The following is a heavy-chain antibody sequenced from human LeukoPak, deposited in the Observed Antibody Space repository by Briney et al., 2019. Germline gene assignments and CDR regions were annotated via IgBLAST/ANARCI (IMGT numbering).Heavy chain of an antibody. CDR3: ARVPIVVVPAATSPFNYYYYGMDV. V-gene: IGHV4-31*03. J-gene: IGHJ6*02. CDR1: GGSISSGGYY. D-gene: IGHD2-2*01. CDR2: IYYSGST. Sequence: PSETLSLTCTVSGGSISSGGYYWSWIRQYPGKGLEWIGYIYYSGSTYYNPSLKSRVTISVDTSKNQFSLKLSSVTAADTAVYYCARVPIVVVPAATSPFNYYYYGMDVWGQGTTVTVSS.